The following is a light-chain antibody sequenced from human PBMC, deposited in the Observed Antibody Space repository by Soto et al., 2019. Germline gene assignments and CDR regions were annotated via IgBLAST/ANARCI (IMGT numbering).Light chain of an antibody. CDR3: QQTYSTPRT. J-gene: IGKJ1*01. CDR2: AVS. V-gene: IGKV1-39*01. CDR1: QSISSY. Sequence: DIQTTQSPSSLSASVGDRVTITCRASQSISSYLNWYQQKPGKPPKLLIYAVSSFQSGVPSRFSGSGSGTDFSLTITSLQPEDFATYYCQQTYSTPRTFGQGTKVEIK.